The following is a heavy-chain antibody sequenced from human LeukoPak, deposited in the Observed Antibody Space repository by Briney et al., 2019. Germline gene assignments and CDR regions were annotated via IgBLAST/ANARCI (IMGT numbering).Heavy chain of an antibody. CDR2: IYYSGST. D-gene: IGHD6-19*01. CDR3: ARSGWYQYYFDY. CDR1: GGAISSYY. V-gene: IGHV4-59*01. Sequence: SETLSLTCTVSGGAISSYYWSWIRQPPGKGLEWIGYIYYSGSTNYNPSLKSRVTISVDTSTNQFSLKLSSVTAADTAVYYCARSGWYQYYFDYWGQGTLVTVSS. J-gene: IGHJ4*02.